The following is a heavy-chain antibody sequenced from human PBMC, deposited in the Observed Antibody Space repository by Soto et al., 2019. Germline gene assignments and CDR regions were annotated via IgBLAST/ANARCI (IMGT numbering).Heavy chain of an antibody. CDR3: ARPPSTVTTLQPFDY. CDR1: GYPVTSYG. CDR2: MNAGNGNT. Sequence: GGSVKGSCKASGYPVTSYGLHLVRQAPGQRLEWIGWMNAGNGNTNYSHKFQGRVTITADESTSTAYMDLSSLRSEDTAVYYCARPPSTVTTLQPFDYWGQGAMVTGSS. D-gene: IGHD4-17*01. J-gene: IGHJ4*02. V-gene: IGHV1-3*01.